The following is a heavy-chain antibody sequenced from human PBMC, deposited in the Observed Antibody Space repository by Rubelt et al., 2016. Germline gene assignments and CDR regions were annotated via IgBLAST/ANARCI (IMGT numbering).Heavy chain of an antibody. J-gene: IGHJ4*02. D-gene: IGHD6-13*01. V-gene: IGHV2-5*02. CDR1: GFSLSTSGVG. CDR2: IYWDDDM. Sequence: QITLKESGPTLVKPTRTLTLTCTFSGFSLSTSGVGVGWIRQPPGKALAWLALIYWDDDMRYSPSLKSRPTITKDTSKNQVVLTMTNMDPGDTATYYCAHRRAGDAAADPDDYCDYWGQGTLVTVSS. CDR3: AHRRAGDAAADPDDYCDY.